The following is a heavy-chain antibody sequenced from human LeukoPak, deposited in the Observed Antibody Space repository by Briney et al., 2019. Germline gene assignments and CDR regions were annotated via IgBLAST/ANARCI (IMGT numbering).Heavy chain of an antibody. CDR3: ARERGSYSGSYYGTAFDI. CDR2: IYYSGST. Sequence: SETLSLTCTVSGGSISSSSYYWGWIRQPPGKGLEWIGSIYYSGSTNYNPSLKSRVTISVDTSKNQFSLKLSSVTAADTAVYYCARERGSYSGSYYGTAFDIWGQGTMVTVSS. J-gene: IGHJ3*02. D-gene: IGHD1-26*01. V-gene: IGHV4-39*07. CDR1: GGSISSSSYY.